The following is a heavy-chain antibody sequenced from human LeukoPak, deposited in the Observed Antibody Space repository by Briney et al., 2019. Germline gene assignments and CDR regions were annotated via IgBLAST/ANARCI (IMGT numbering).Heavy chain of an antibody. Sequence: QPEGSLRLSCAASGFSFSSYAMTWVRQAPGKGLNWVSAITGGGGNTYYADSVKGRFTISRDNSKNTLYLQMNSLRAEDTAVYYCAKGGDTAMVTGHWGQGTLVTVSS. J-gene: IGHJ4*02. CDR3: AKGGDTAMVTGH. D-gene: IGHD5-18*01. V-gene: IGHV3-23*01. CDR1: GFSFSSYA. CDR2: ITGGGGNT.